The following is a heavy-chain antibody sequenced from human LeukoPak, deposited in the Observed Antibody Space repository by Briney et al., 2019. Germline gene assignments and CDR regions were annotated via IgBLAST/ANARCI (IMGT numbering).Heavy chain of an antibody. CDR3: ARGGGHTIFGVIHRYMDV. D-gene: IGHD3-3*01. CDR2: IYTSGST. Sequence: SETLSLTCTVSGGSISSYYWSWIRQPAGKGLEWIGRIYTSGSTNYNPSLKSRVTMSVDTSKNQFSLKLSSVTAADTAVYYCARGGGHTIFGVIHRYMDVWGKGTTVTVSS. J-gene: IGHJ6*03. V-gene: IGHV4-4*07. CDR1: GGSISSYY.